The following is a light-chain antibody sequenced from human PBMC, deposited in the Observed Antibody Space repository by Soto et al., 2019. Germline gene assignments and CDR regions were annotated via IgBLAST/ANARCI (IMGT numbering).Light chain of an antibody. Sequence: DIQVTQSPSSLSVSMGDRVTITCRSSQTISVYLNWYQKKPGTPPKLLIYAASNLQSGVPSRFTGRGSGTDFTLTISSLQPEDVATYYCQKYNSAPWTFGQGTKVEIK. CDR1: QTISVY. J-gene: IGKJ1*01. V-gene: IGKV1-39*01. CDR3: QKYNSAPWT. CDR2: AAS.